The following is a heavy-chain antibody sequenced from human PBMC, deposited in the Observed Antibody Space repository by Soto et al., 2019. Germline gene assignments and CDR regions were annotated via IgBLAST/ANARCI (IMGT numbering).Heavy chain of an antibody. CDR3: AGGITGTPYYYYGMDV. Sequence: QVQLVQSGAEVKKPGASVKVSCKASGYTFTSYGISWVRQAPGQGLEWMGWISAYNGNTNYAQKLQGRVTMTTDTXTXXAHRELRSLRSDDTAVYYCAGGITGTPYYYYGMDVWGQGTTVTVSS. CDR2: ISAYNGNT. J-gene: IGHJ6*02. CDR1: GYTFTSYG. D-gene: IGHD1-7*01. V-gene: IGHV1-18*01.